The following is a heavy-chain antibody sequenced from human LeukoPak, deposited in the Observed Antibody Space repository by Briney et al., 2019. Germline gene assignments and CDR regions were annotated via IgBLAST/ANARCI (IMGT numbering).Heavy chain of an antibody. D-gene: IGHD3-10*01. CDR1: GLTFSSYG. J-gene: IGHJ4*02. CDR2: IRFDGSNK. V-gene: IGHV3-30*02. Sequence: PGGSLRLSCAASGLTFSSYGMHWVRQAPGKGLEWVAFIRFDGSNKYYVDFVKGRFTISRDNFKNTLYLQMNSLRIEDTAVYYCAKWTYNYGSGSFGYWGQGTLVTVSS. CDR3: AKWTYNYGSGSFGY.